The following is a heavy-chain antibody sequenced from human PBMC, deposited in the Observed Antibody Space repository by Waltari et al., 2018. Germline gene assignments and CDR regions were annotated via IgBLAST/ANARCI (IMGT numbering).Heavy chain of an antibody. V-gene: IGHV3-7*03. J-gene: IGHJ4*02. CDR3: ARTGDDY. CDR2: INQGGSDK. CDR1: GFTFTRYW. Sequence: EVQLVESGGGLVQPGGSLRLPCADSGFTFTRYWMSWVRQAPGKGLECVANINQGGSDKNYVDSVKGRFTISRDNAKNSLYLQMNSLRAEDTAVYYCARTGDDYWGQGTLVTVSS. D-gene: IGHD1-1*01.